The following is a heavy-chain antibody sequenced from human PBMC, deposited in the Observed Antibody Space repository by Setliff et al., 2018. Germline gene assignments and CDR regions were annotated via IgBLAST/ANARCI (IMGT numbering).Heavy chain of an antibody. J-gene: IGHJ5*01. Sequence: GGSLRLSCGASGFTFSTHAMHWVRQAPGKGLEWVSVIYNIGETRYADSVKGRFTISRDKSKNTLYLHLSSLRVEDTATYYCARDRGGTNPWFDFWGQGTQVTVSS. D-gene: IGHD3-10*01. V-gene: IGHV3-53*01. CDR3: ARDRGGTNPWFDF. CDR1: GFTFSTHA. CDR2: IYNIGET.